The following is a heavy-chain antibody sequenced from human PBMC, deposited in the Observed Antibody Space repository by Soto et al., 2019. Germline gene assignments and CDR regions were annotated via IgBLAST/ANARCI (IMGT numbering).Heavy chain of an antibody. CDR3: ARGGPYDYVWGSYRLGYYYYGMDV. Sequence: SETLSLTCAVYGGSFSGYYWSWIRQPPGKGLEWIGEINHSGSTNYNPSLKSRVTISVDTSKNQFSLKLSSVTAADTAVYYCARGGPYDYVWGSYRLGYYYYGMDVWGLGTTVTVSS. D-gene: IGHD3-16*02. CDR1: GGSFSGYY. V-gene: IGHV4-34*01. J-gene: IGHJ6*02. CDR2: INHSGST.